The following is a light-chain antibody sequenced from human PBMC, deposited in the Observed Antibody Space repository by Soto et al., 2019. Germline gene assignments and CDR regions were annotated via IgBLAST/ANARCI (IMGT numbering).Light chain of an antibody. CDR2: DAF. J-gene: IGKJ4*01. CDR1: HDIINY. Sequence: DLQMTQSPSSLSASVGDRVTITCQASHDIINYLNWFQQKPGEAPKLLIFDAFKLETGVPSRFSGSGSGTDFTLTISSLQPEDIATYYCQQYDNRSVTFGGGTKVEIK. V-gene: IGKV1-33*01. CDR3: QQYDNRSVT.